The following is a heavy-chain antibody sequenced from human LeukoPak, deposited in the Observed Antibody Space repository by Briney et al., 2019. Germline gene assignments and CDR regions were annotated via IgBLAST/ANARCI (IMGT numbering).Heavy chain of an antibody. V-gene: IGHV1-2*02. CDR3: AREYSSSSLDY. CDR2: INHNSGGT. CDR1: GYTFTGYY. J-gene: IGHJ4*02. D-gene: IGHD6-6*01. Sequence: ASVRVSCEPSGYTFTGYYMHWVRQAPGQGLEWMGWINHNSGGTNYAQKFQGRVTMTRDTSISTAYMELRRLRSDDTAVYYCAREYSSSSLDYWGQGTLVTVSS.